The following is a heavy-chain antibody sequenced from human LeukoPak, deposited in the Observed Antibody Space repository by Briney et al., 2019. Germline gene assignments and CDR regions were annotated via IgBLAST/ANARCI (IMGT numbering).Heavy chain of an antibody. Sequence: GASVKVSCKASGYTFTSYGISWVRQAPGQGLEWMGWISAYNGNTNYAQKLQGRVTMTTDTSTSTAYVELSSLRSEDTAVYYCAGALGRTVTTNFDYWGQGTLVTVSS. CDR2: ISAYNGNT. V-gene: IGHV1-18*01. D-gene: IGHD4-17*01. CDR3: AGALGRTVTTNFDY. CDR1: GYTFTSYG. J-gene: IGHJ4*02.